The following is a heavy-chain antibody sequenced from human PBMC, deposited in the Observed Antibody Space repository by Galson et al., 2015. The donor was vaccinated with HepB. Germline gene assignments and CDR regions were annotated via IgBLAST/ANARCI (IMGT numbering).Heavy chain of an antibody. Sequence: SVKVSCKGSGGTVSTYTIRWVRQAPGQGLEWMGRIIPILGIANYAQKFQGRVTITADKSTSTAYMELSSLRAEDTAVYYCARFYYGSGTYYNDDGDYWGQGTLVTVAS. V-gene: IGHV1-69*02. CDR3: ARFYYGSGTYYNDDGDY. J-gene: IGHJ4*02. D-gene: IGHD3-10*01. CDR1: GGTVSTYT. CDR2: IIPILGIA.